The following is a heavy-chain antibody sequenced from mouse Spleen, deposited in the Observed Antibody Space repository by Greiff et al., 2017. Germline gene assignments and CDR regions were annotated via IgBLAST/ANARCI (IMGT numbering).Heavy chain of an antibody. CDR1: GYAFSSSW. D-gene: IGHD1-1*01. V-gene: IGHV1-82*01. Sequence: VQLQQSGPELVKPGASVKISCKASGYAFSSSWMNWVKQRPGKGLEWIGRIYPGDGDTNYNGKFKGKATLTADKSSSTAYMQLSSLTSEDSAVYFCARNYGEDYFDYWGQGTTLTVSS. CDR2: IYPGDGDT. J-gene: IGHJ2*01. CDR3: ARNYGEDYFDY.